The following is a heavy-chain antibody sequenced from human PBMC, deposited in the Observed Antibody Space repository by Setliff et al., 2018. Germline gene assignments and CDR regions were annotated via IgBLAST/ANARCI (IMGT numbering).Heavy chain of an antibody. CDR1: GGSISSYY. J-gene: IGHJ4*02. D-gene: IGHD6-19*01. V-gene: IGHV4-59*08. CDR2: IYYSGNT. Sequence: KTSETLSLTCTVSGGSISSYYWSWIRQPPGKGLEWIGYIYYSGNTYYNASLKGRVTISGDTSKNQFSLKLTAVTAADTAIYYCARHRAVAGAYYFDFWGQGTLVTVSS. CDR3: ARHRAVAGAYYFDF.